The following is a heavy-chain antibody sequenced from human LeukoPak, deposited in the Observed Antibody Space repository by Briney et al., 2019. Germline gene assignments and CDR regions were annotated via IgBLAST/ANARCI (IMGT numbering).Heavy chain of an antibody. J-gene: IGHJ4*02. Sequence: PGGSLRLSCAASGFTFSTCAMVWVRQPPGKGLEWVSRINNDDTTSTADSVKGRLTISSDKYNNTLYLQMNSLRAEDTTLYDCEKGQTTNGRGWFKPFDYGGQGNLVTVSS. CDR1: GFTFSTCA. CDR3: EKGQTTNGRGWFKPFDY. V-gene: IGHV3-23*01. CDR2: INNDDTT. D-gene: IGHD1-1*01.